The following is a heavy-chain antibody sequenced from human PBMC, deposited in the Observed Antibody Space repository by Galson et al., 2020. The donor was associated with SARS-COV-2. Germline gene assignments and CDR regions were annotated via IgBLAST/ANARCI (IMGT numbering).Heavy chain of an antibody. J-gene: IGHJ1*01. D-gene: IGHD6-19*01. V-gene: IGHV3-9*01. CDR2: ISWNSGSI. CDR3: AKDIGYSSGGFQH. Sequence: SLKISCAASGFTFDDYAMHWVRQAPGKGLEWVSGISWNSGSIGYADSVKGRFTISRDNAKNSLYLQMNSLRAEDTALYYCAKDIGYSSGGFQHWGQGTLVTVSS. CDR1: GFTFDDYA.